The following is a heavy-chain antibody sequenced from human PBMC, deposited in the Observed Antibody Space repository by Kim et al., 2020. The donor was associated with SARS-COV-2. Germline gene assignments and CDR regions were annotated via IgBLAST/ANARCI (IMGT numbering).Heavy chain of an antibody. Sequence: SETLSLTCTVSGGSISSSSYYWGWIRQPPGKGLEWIGSIYYSGSTYYNPSLKSRVTISVDTSKNQFSLKLSSVTAADTAVYYCARDSHEYYYDSSGYYQLFDYWGQGTLVTVSS. J-gene: IGHJ4*02. CDR2: IYYSGST. CDR1: GGSISSSSYY. D-gene: IGHD3-22*01. V-gene: IGHV4-39*07. CDR3: ARDSHEYYYDSSGYYQLFDY.